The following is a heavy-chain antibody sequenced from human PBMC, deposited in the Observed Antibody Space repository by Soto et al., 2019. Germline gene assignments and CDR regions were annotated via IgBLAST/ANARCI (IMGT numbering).Heavy chain of an antibody. CDR2: LYYSGSS. Sequence: QLQLQESGPGLVKPSETLSLTCTVSGGSISSSNYYWGWIRQPPGKGLEWIGSLYYSGSSYYNPALQIRVTISVDTTKNQFSLKLSSVTAADTAVYYCARHRAYSSSWYHPSYYFDYWGQGTLVTVSS. V-gene: IGHV4-39*01. J-gene: IGHJ4*02. CDR1: GGSISSSNYY. D-gene: IGHD6-13*01. CDR3: ARHRAYSSSWYHPSYYFDY.